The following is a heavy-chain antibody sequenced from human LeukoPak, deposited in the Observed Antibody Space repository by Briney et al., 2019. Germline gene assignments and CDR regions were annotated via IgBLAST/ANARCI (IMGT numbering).Heavy chain of an antibody. D-gene: IGHD3-22*01. CDR3: ARDPSYYDSSGSPGDY. V-gene: IGHV3-66*01. J-gene: IGHJ4*02. CDR1: GFTVSSNY. Sequence: GGSLRLSCAASGFTVSSNYMSWVRQAPGKGLEWVSVIYSGGSTYYADSVKGRFTISRDNSKNTLYLQMNSLRAEDTAVYYCARDPSYYDSSGSPGDYWGQGTLVTVSS. CDR2: IYSGGST.